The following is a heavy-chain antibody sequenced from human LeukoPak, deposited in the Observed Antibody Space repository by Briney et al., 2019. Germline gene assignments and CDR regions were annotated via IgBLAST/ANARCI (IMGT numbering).Heavy chain of an antibody. J-gene: IGHJ6*02. D-gene: IGHD3-3*01. V-gene: IGHV3-11*01. Sequence: GGSLRLSCAASGFTFSDYYMSWIRQAPGKGLEWVSYISSSGSTIYYADSVKGRFTISRDNAKNSLYLQMNSLRAEDTAVYYCARDQGTIFGVAIDYYGMDVWGQGTTVTVSS. CDR3: ARDQGTIFGVAIDYYGMDV. CDR1: GFTFSDYY. CDR2: ISSSGSTI.